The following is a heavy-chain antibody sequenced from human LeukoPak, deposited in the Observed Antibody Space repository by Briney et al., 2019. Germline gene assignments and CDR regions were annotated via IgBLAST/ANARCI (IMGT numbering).Heavy chain of an antibody. CDR1: GFTFSGYW. V-gene: IGHV3-7*05. Sequence: GGSLILSCAASGFTFSGYWMSWVRQAPGRGLEWVANINEDGSEKYYVDSVKGRFTISRDNAENSLDLQMNSLRAEDTAVYYCARTYGSGSFDYWGQGTLVTISS. CDR2: INEDGSEK. J-gene: IGHJ4*02. D-gene: IGHD3-10*01. CDR3: ARTYGSGSFDY.